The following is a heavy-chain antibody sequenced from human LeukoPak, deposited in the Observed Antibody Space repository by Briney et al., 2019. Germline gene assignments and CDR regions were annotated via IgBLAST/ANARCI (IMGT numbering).Heavy chain of an antibody. J-gene: IGHJ3*02. CDR2: IYYSGST. CDR3: ARRGSDFWSGDNTFDI. CDR1: GGSISSDY. V-gene: IGHV4-59*01. Sequence: AETLCLTCTVSGGSISSDYWNWIRQPPGKGLEWIGYIYYSGSTNYNPSLKSRVTISVGTSKNQFSLKLTSVTAADTAVYYCARRGSDFWSGDNTFDIWGQGTIVPVS. D-gene: IGHD3-3*01.